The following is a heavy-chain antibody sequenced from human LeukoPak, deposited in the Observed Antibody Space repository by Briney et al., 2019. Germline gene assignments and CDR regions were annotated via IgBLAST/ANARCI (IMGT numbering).Heavy chain of an antibody. CDR2: MKQDGSEE. D-gene: IGHD6-13*01. CDR1: GFSFSSSW. V-gene: IGHV3-7*01. Sequence: GGSLRLSCAASGFSFSSSWMNWVRQAPGKGLEWVASMKQDGSEEYYVDSVKGRFTISRDNAKNSLYLQMNSLRAEDTAVYYCARDRGYSSFDYWGQGTLVTVSS. CDR3: ARDRGYSSFDY. J-gene: IGHJ4*02.